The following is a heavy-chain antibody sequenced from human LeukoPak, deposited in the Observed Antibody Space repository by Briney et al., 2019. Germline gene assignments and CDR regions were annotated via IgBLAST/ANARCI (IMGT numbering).Heavy chain of an antibody. D-gene: IGHD6-13*01. J-gene: IGHJ6*03. CDR1: EFTFRSYA. Sequence: PGGSLRLSCAASEFTFRSYAMSWVRKAPGKGMEWVSAISYRSSDIEYADSVKGRFTISRDNTKKSLYLQMSGLRAEDTAVHYCARVYSSSWYSGYLYMDLWGKGTTVTVSS. CDR3: ARVYSSSWYSGYLYMDL. V-gene: IGHV3-21*01. CDR2: ISYRSSDI.